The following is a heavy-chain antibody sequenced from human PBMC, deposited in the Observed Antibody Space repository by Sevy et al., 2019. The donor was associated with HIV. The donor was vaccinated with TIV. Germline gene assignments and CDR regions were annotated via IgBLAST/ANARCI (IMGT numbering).Heavy chain of an antibody. CDR1: GFAFYGYS. V-gene: IGHV3-23*01. CDR3: ASEGSSRPHDY. D-gene: IGHD3-10*01. J-gene: IGHJ4*02. CDR2: ISFGCGKI. Sequence: GGSLRLSCAASGFAFYGYSMSWIRQAPGKGLEWVATISFGCGKINYADSVKGRFTISRDNSKNTFYLQMDNLRVEDTALYSCASEGSSRPHDYWGQGTRVTVSS.